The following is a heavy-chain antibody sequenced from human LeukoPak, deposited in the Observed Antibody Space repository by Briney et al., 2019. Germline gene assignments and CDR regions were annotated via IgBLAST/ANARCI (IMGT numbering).Heavy chain of an antibody. J-gene: IGHJ4*02. CDR3: ARVREYYYDSSGYAIPPVYDY. CDR2: IYPGDSDT. CDR1: GYSFTSYW. V-gene: IGHV5-51*01. D-gene: IGHD3-22*01. Sequence: GESLKISCKGSGYSFTSYWIGWVRQMPGKGLEWMGIIYPGDSDTRYSPSFQGQVNISADKSISTAYLQWSSLKASDTAMYYCARVREYYYDSSGYAIPPVYDYWGQGTLVTVSS.